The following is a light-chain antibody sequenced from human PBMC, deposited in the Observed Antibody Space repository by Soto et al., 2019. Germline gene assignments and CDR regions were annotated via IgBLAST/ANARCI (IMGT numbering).Light chain of an antibody. CDR3: QQGYTTLWT. Sequence: DIQMTQSPSTLSASVGDSVTVTCRASQPIGTSLHWYQQKPGKAPKVLISAASRLQSGVLSRFSGSGSGTHFALTISNLQPEDFATYYCQQGYTTLWTFGQGTKVELK. CDR1: QPIGTS. V-gene: IGKV1-39*01. CDR2: AAS. J-gene: IGKJ1*01.